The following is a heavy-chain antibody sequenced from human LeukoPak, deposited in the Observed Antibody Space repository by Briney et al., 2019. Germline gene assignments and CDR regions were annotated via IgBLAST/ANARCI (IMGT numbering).Heavy chain of an antibody. J-gene: IGHJ4*02. Sequence: ASVKVSCKVSGYTLTELSMHWVRQAPGKGLEWMGGFDPEDGETIYARKFQGRVTMTEDTSTDTAYMELSSLRSEDTAVYYCATFTIFGVVIRPFDYWGQGTLVTVSS. V-gene: IGHV1-24*01. CDR1: GYTLTELS. CDR3: ATFTIFGVVIRPFDY. D-gene: IGHD3-3*01. CDR2: FDPEDGET.